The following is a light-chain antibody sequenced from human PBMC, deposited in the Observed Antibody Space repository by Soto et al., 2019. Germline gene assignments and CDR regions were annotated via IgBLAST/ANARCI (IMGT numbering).Light chain of an antibody. CDR3: CSYAGSNNYV. V-gene: IGLV2-8*01. CDR2: EVS. Sequence: QSVLTQPPSASGSPGQSVTISCTGTSSEVGGYNYVSWYQQHPGKAPKLMIYEVSKRPSGVPDRFSGSKSGNTASLTVSGLQAEDEADYYCCSYAGSNNYVFGTGTKVTVL. J-gene: IGLJ1*01. CDR1: SSEVGGYNY.